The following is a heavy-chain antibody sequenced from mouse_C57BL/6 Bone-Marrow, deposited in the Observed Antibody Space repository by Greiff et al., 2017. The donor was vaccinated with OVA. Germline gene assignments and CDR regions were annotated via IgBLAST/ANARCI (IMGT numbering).Heavy chain of an antibody. Sequence: QVQLKESGPGLVAPSQSLSITCTVSGFSLTSYGVSWVRQPPGKGLEWLGVIWGDGSTNYHSALIHRLSISKENSKSKVILLLNCLQTDDPATYYCAAWVGGYVFDYWGQGTTLTVSS. V-gene: IGHV2-3*01. CDR2: IWGDGST. D-gene: IGHD2-2*01. J-gene: IGHJ2*01. CDR3: AAWVGGYVFDY. CDR1: GFSLTSYG.